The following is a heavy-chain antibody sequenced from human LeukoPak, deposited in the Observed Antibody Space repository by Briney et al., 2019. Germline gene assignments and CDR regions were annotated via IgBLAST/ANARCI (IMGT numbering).Heavy chain of an antibody. Sequence: GGAQRLSCAASGFTFRTYWMRSVRQAAVKGLEWVANIKQDGREKYYVDSVKGRFTISRDKANNSLYLQMNSLRAEDTAVYYCQAEHSIRYFDWLPNSDYYFDYWGQGTLVTVSS. CDR1: GFTFRTYW. D-gene: IGHD3-9*01. J-gene: IGHJ4*02. V-gene: IGHV3-7*01. CDR2: IKQDGREK. CDR3: QAEHSIRYFDWLPNSDYYFDY.